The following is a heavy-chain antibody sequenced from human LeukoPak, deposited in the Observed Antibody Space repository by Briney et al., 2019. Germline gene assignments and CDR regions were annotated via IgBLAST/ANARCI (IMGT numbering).Heavy chain of an antibody. CDR3: AREWRLRTTVTPRPVDY. J-gene: IGHJ4*02. Sequence: GGSLRLSCAASEFTFAIYWMSWVRQAPGKGLEWVAVIWYDGSNKYYADSVKGRFTISRDNSKNTLYLQMNSLRAEDTAVYYCAREWRLRTTVTPRPVDYWGQGTLVTVSS. V-gene: IGHV3-33*08. CDR1: EFTFAIYW. CDR2: IWYDGSNK. D-gene: IGHD4-17*01.